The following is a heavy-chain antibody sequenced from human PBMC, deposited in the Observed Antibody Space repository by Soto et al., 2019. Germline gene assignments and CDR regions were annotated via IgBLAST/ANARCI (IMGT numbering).Heavy chain of an antibody. CDR2: IISIPGPA. V-gene: IGHV1-69*01. J-gene: IGHJ4*02. D-gene: IGHD2-8*01. CDR1: GASFNSFA. Sequence: QVQLEQSGAEVKKPGSSVKVSCKASGASFNSFAISWVRQAPGQGLEWMGGIISIPGPATYALKFQGRVTITADDSTTAAYMELSNLRSEDTAVYYCARDGAGYCTPTTCYTPFDYWGQGTLVTVSS. CDR3: ARDGAGYCTPTTCYTPFDY.